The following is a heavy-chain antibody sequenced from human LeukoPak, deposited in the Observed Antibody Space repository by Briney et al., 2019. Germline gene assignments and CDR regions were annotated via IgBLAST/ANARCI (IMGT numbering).Heavy chain of an antibody. J-gene: IGHJ6*02. CDR1: GGTFSSYA. CDR2: IIPIFGTA. V-gene: IGHV1-69*13. Sequence: GASVKVSCKASGGTFSSYAISWVRQAPGQGLEWMGGIIPIFGTANYAQKFQGRVTITADESTSTAYMELSSLRSEDTAVYYCARGVAGTSSYYYYYGMDVWGQGTPVTVSS. D-gene: IGHD6-19*01. CDR3: ARGVAGTSSYYYYYGMDV.